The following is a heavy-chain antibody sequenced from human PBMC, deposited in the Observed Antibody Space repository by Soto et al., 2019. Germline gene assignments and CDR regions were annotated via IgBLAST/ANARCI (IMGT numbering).Heavy chain of an antibody. CDR3: AREVPYGYSRFDY. Sequence: SVKVTCETSGDTLTNNVIHWVRQAPGQRLEWIGWVNAGNDNTKWSREFQGRLTLTKDTSATTAYMELSSLTPEDTAIYFCAREVPYGYSRFDYWGQGTLVTVAS. CDR2: VNAGNDNT. CDR1: GDTLTNNV. J-gene: IGHJ4*02. V-gene: IGHV1-3*01. D-gene: IGHD5-18*01.